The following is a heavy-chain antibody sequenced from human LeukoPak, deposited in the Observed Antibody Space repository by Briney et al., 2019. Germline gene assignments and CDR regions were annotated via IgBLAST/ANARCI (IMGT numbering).Heavy chain of an antibody. Sequence: GGSLRLSCAASGFTFSDSYMTWIRQAPGKGLEWVSYISNSGSSIYYADSVKGRFTTSRDNAKSSLYLQMNSLRAEDTAVYYCAKDKSLGYSYGKYYFDYWGQGTLVTVSS. CDR2: ISNSGSSI. D-gene: IGHD5-18*01. J-gene: IGHJ4*02. CDR3: AKDKSLGYSYGKYYFDY. V-gene: IGHV3-11*04. CDR1: GFTFSDSY.